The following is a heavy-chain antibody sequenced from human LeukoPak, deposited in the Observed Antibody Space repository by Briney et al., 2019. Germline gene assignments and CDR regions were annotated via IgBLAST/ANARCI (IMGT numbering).Heavy chain of an antibody. Sequence: GGSLRLSCAASGFTFSSYGMHWVRQAPGKGLEWVAVISYDESSKYYVDSVKGRFAISRDNSKNTLYLQMNSLRAEDTAVYYWAKIYCSSKRCYMYYFDFWGQGALVTVSS. CDR1: GFTFSSYG. J-gene: IGHJ4*02. V-gene: IGHV3-30*18. D-gene: IGHD2-2*02. CDR2: ISYDESSK. CDR3: AKIYCSSKRCYMYYFDF.